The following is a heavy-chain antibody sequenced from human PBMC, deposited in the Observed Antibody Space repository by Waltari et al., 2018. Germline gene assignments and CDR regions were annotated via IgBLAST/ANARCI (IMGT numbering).Heavy chain of an antibody. D-gene: IGHD7-27*01. Sequence: QVQLQESGPGLVKPSQTLSLTCTVSGGSISSGGYYWSWIRQHPGKGLEWIGYIYYSGRTYYNPSLKRRGTISVDTSKNQCSLKLSSVTAADTAVYYCARDRAKGGEAFDYWGQGTLVTVSS. J-gene: IGHJ4*02. CDR2: IYYSGRT. CDR1: GGSISSGGYY. V-gene: IGHV4-31*03. CDR3: ARDRAKGGEAFDY.